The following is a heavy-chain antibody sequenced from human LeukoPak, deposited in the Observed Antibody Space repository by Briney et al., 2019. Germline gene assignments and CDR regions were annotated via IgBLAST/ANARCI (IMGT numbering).Heavy chain of an antibody. V-gene: IGHV3-30*02. J-gene: IGHJ4*02. CDR2: IWYDGSNK. CDR1: GFTFSSYG. Sequence: GGSLTLSCAAYGFTFSSYGMHWVRQAPGKGLEWVADIWYDGSNKYYADSVKGRFTISRDNSKNTLYLQMNSLSAEDTAVYYCGKGWGGGYCSGTSCYLDYWGQGTLVTVSS. CDR3: GKGWGGGYCSGTSCYLDY. D-gene: IGHD2-2*01.